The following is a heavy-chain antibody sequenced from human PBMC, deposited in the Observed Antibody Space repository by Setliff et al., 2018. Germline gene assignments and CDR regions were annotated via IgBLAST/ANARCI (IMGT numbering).Heavy chain of an antibody. J-gene: IGHJ6*02. CDR3: ARDRIAYSYGLDV. CDR1: GGSISPYF. D-gene: IGHD6-13*01. Sequence: SETLSLTCTVSGGSISPYFWSWIRQPPGKGLEWIGYIYHNGNTNFNPSLKTRVTMSVDTSKNQFALNLRSVTAADSAVYYCARDRIAYSYGLDVWGQGTTVTVSS. CDR2: IYHNGNT. V-gene: IGHV4-59*01.